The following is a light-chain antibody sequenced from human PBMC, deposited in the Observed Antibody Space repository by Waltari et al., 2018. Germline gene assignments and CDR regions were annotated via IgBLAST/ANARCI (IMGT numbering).Light chain of an antibody. Sequence: VLTQSPGTLSLSLGERATLSCRASQSLTKRYLAWYQQKPGQAPRLLSYGASSRAAGIPEMSSGSGSGTDFTLNIIRLVPEYFAVYYCELYSSSILYTFGQGTKVEIK. J-gene: IGKJ2*01. CDR1: QSLTKRY. CDR3: ELYSSSILYT. V-gene: IGKV3-20*01. CDR2: GAS.